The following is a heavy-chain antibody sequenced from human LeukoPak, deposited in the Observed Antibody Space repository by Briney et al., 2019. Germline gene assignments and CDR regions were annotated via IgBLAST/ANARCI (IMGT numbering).Heavy chain of an antibody. CDR2: IYPGDSDT. Sequence: GESLQISCQGSGYSFTSYWIGWVRQMPGKGLEWMGIIYPGDSDTRYSPSFQGQVTISADKPISTAYLQWSSLKASDTAMYYCVVAARLPPIDYWGQGTLVTVSS. V-gene: IGHV5-51*04. CDR1: GYSFTSYW. CDR3: VVAARLPPIDY. J-gene: IGHJ4*02. D-gene: IGHD6-6*01.